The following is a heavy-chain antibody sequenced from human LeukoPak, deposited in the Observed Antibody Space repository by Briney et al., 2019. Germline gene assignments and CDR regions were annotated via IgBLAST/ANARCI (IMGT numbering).Heavy chain of an antibody. J-gene: IGHJ4*02. Sequence: SETLSLTCTVSGGSFSSYYWSWIRQPPGKGLEWIGYIYTGGSTNYNPSLKSRVTISVDTSKNQFSLKLSSVTAADTAVYYCARQVYYYDSSGYPIDCWGQGTLVTVSS. CDR1: GGSFSSYY. CDR3: ARQVYYYDSSGYPIDC. V-gene: IGHV4-4*09. D-gene: IGHD3-22*01. CDR2: IYTGGST.